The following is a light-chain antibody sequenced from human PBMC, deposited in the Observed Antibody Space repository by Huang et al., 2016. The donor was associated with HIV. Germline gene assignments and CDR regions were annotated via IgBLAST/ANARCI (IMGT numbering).Light chain of an antibody. CDR2: DAA. J-gene: IGKJ3*01. CDR1: RHISSY. Sequence: DIQMTQSPSSLSASIGDRVTITCRASRHISSYLNWYQHSPGKAPKLLIYDAANLEVGVPSRFSGSGSGRNFTLIISSLQPEDFATYYCQQYDSLPRTFGPGTKV. CDR3: QQYDSLPRT. V-gene: IGKV1-33*01.